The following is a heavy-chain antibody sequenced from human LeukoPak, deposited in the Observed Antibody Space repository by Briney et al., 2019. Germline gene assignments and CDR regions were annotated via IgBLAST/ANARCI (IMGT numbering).Heavy chain of an antibody. J-gene: IGHJ6*02. CDR1: GFTFSGHA. CDR2: ITGSGGGT. Sequence: GGSLRLSCAASGFTFSGHAMGWVRQAPGKGLEWVSSITGSGGGTYYGDSVKGRFTISRDNSMNTLFLQMNSLRAEDTAVYYCAKDGGGSLEWLPSMDVWGQGTTVTVSS. V-gene: IGHV3-23*01. CDR3: AKDGGGSLEWLPSMDV. D-gene: IGHD3-3*01.